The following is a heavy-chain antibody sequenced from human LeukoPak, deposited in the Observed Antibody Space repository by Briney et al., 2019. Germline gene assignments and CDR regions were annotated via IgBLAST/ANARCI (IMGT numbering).Heavy chain of an antibody. CDR1: GFPFSTYW. CDR2: ISGSGGST. Sequence: GGSLRLSCAASGFPFSTYWMSWVRQAPGKGLEWVSAISGSGGSTYYADSVKGRFTISRDNSKNTLYLQMNSLRAEDTAVYYCAKAGRGFGELFSSGYYYYYMDVWGKGTTVTVSS. CDR3: AKAGRGFGELFSSGYYYYYMDV. V-gene: IGHV3-23*01. J-gene: IGHJ6*03. D-gene: IGHD3-10*01.